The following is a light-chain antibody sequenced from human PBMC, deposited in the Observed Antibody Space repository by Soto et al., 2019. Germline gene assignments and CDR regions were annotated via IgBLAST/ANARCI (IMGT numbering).Light chain of an antibody. CDR3: SSYTSRGTLV. Sequence: QSVLTQPASVSGSPGQSITISCTGTSSDIGDYTYVSWYQQYPGKAPQLMIYEVSNRPSGVSNRFSGSKSGNTASLTISGLQAEDEADYYCSSYTSRGTLVFGNGTKVTVL. J-gene: IGLJ1*01. CDR2: EVS. V-gene: IGLV2-14*01. CDR1: SSDIGDYTY.